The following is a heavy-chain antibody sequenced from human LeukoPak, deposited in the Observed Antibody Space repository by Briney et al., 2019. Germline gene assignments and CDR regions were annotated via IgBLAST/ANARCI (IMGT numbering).Heavy chain of an antibody. CDR3: ARGGLSEPGTTGY. V-gene: IGHV1-46*01. Sequence: GASVKVSCKASGYTFTSYYMRWVRQAPGQGLEWMGMINPSGGSTSYAQKFQGRVTMTRDMSTSTVYMELSSLRSEDTAVYYCARGGLSEPGTTGYWGQGTLVTVSS. CDR2: INPSGGST. CDR1: GYTFTSYY. J-gene: IGHJ4*02. D-gene: IGHD1-7*01.